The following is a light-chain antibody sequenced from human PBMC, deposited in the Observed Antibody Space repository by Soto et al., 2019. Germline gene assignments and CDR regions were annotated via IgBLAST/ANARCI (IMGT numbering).Light chain of an antibody. Sequence: QSVLTQPPSASGTPGQRVTISCSGSSSNIGSNTVNWYQQLPGTAPKLLIYGNNQRPSGVPDRFSGSKSGTSASLAISGLHSEDEADYYCAAWDDSLNAYVFGNGTKVTVL. CDR2: GNN. CDR1: SSNIGSNT. V-gene: IGLV1-44*01. CDR3: AAWDDSLNAYV. J-gene: IGLJ1*01.